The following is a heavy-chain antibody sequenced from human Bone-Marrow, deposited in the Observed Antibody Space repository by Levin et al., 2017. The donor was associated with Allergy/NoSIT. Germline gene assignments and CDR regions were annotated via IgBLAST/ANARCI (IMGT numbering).Heavy chain of an antibody. CDR2: INHSGST. D-gene: IGHD6-6*01. Sequence: GSLRLSCAVYGGSFSGYYWSWIRQPPGKGLEWIGEINHSGSTNYNPSLKSRVTISVDTSKNQFSLKLSSVTAADTAVYYCAGGIAARPRHWGQGTLVTVSS. CDR3: AGGIAARPRH. J-gene: IGHJ4*02. V-gene: IGHV4-34*01. CDR1: GGSFSGYY.